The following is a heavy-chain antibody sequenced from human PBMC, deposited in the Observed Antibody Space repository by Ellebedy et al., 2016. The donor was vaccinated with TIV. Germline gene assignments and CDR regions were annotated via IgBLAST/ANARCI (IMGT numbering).Heavy chain of an antibody. CDR2: IIPIFGTA. Sequence: AASVKVSCKASGGTFSSYAISWVRQAPGQGLEWMGGIIPIFGTANYAQKFQGRVTITADESTSTAYMELSSLRSEDTAVYYCARDFPPDIVVVPAAMGNWFDPWGQGTLVTVSS. D-gene: IGHD2-2*01. CDR3: ARDFPPDIVVVPAAMGNWFDP. CDR1: GGTFSSYA. V-gene: IGHV1-69*13. J-gene: IGHJ5*02.